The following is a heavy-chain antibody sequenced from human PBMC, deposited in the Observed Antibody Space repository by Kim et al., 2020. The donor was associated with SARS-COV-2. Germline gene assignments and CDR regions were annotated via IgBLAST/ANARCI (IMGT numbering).Heavy chain of an antibody. CDR3: AREEDIVVVVAATNYYGMDV. J-gene: IGHJ6*02. Sequence: GRFTSSRDNSKNTLYLQVNSLRAEDTAVYYCAREEDIVVVVAATNYYGMDVWGQGTTVTVSS. V-gene: IGHV3-30*07. D-gene: IGHD2-15*01.